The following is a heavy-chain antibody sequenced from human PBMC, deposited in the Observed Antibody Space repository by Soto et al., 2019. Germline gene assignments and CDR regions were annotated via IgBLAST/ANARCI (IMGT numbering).Heavy chain of an antibody. J-gene: IGHJ4*02. D-gene: IGHD5-12*01. CDR1: GFTFSSYW. CDR2: IKQDGSEK. CDR3: ARGQGGKRGYSGYDGQFKKIDY. Sequence: GGSLRLSCAASGFTFSSYWMSWVRQAPGKGLEWVANIKQDGSEKYYVDSVKGRFTISRDNAKNSLYLQMNSLRAEDTAVYYCARGQGGKRGYSGYDGQFKKIDYWGQGTLVTVSS. V-gene: IGHV3-7*05.